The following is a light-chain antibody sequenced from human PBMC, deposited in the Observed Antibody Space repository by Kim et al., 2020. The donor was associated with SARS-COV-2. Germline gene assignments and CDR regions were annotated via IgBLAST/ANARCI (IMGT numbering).Light chain of an antibody. V-gene: IGLV1-47*02. J-gene: IGLJ3*02. CDR1: SSNIGSHF. Sequence: GQRVTISCSGSSSNIGSHFVYWYQQLPGTAPKLLIYSNNQRPSGVPDRFSGSKSGTSASLAISGLRSEDEADYYCASWDDSLSGWVFGGGTQLTVL. CDR3: ASWDDSLSGWV. CDR2: SNN.